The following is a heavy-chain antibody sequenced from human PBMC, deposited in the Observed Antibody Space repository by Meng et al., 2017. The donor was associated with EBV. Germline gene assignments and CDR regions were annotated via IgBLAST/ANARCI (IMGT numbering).Heavy chain of an antibody. V-gene: IGHV2-5*02. D-gene: IGHD6-6*01. CDR2: IYWDDDK. CDR3: AHIIAARPFDY. J-gene: IGHJ4*02. CDR1: GFSLSTRGVG. Sequence: QISLKVSRPTLVKPPQTLTLTCTFSGFSLSTRGVGVGWIRQPPGQALEWLALIYWDDDKRYSPSLKSRLTITKDTSKNQVVLTMTNMDPVDAATYYCAHIIAARPFDYWGQGTLVTVSS.